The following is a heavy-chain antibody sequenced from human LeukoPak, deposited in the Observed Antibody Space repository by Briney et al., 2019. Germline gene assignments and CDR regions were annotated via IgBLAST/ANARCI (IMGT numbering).Heavy chain of an antibody. CDR1: GFTVSSNY. CDR2: TYSGGST. CDR3: AREGYYYDSSSI. D-gene: IGHD3-22*01. V-gene: IGHV3-66*01. J-gene: IGHJ4*02. Sequence: GGSLRLSCAASGFTVSSNYMSWVRQAPGKGLEWVSVTYSGGSTYYADSVKGRFTISRDNSKNTLYLQMNSLRAEDTAVYYCAREGYYYDSSSIWGQGTLVTVSS.